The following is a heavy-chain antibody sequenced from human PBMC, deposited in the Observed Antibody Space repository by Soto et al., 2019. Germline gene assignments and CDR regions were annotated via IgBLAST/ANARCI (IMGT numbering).Heavy chain of an antibody. D-gene: IGHD5-18*01. CDR1: GGSFSGYY. CDR2: INHSGST. Sequence: SETLSLTCAVYGGSFSGYYWSWIRQPPGKGLEWIGEINHSGSTNYNPSLKSRVTISVDTSKNQFSLKLSSVTAADTAVYYCARAGVGYSYGVYYYYYGMDVWGQGTTVTVSS. J-gene: IGHJ6*02. CDR3: ARAGVGYSYGVYYYYYGMDV. V-gene: IGHV4-34*01.